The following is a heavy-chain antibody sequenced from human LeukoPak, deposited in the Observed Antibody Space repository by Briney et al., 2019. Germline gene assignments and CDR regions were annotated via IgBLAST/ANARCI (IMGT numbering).Heavy chain of an antibody. CDR3: ARSRCSSTSCLYFQH. Sequence: GGSLRLSCAASGFTFSSYWMSWVRQAPGKGREWVANIKQDGSEKYYVDSVKGRFTISRDNAKDSLYLQMNSLRAEDTAVYYCARSRCSSTSCLYFQHWGQGTLVTVSS. J-gene: IGHJ1*01. V-gene: IGHV3-7*03. CDR2: IKQDGSEK. D-gene: IGHD2-2*01. CDR1: GFTFSSYW.